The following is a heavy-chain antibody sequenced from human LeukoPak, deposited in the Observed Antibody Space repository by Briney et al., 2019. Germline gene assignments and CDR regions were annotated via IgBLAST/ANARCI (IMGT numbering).Heavy chain of an antibody. CDR3: TWSGLKIES. CDR2: IKKKTDGATT. D-gene: IGHD3-3*01. Sequence: TGGSLRLSCAASGFTFSIAWMSWVRQAPGKGLEWLGQIKKKTDGATTSYAAPVKGRFTISRDDSKNTLFLQMNSLKTEDTALYYCTWSGLKIESWGQGTLVTVSS. V-gene: IGHV3-15*01. CDR1: GFTFSIAW. J-gene: IGHJ4*02.